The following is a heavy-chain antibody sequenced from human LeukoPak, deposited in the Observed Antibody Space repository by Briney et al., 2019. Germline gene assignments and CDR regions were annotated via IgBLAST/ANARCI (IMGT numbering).Heavy chain of an antibody. V-gene: IGHV4-30-2*01. J-gene: IGHJ6*02. CDR3: ASSPYDYGDYHYYYGMDV. CDR1: GDSISSGGYS. Sequence: SQSLSLTCAVSGDSISSGGYSWRWIRQPPGKGLEWIGYIYHSGSTYYNPSLKSRVTISVDRSKNQFSLKLSSVTAADTAVYYCASSPYDYGDYHYYYGMDVWGQGTTVTVSS. CDR2: IYHSGST. D-gene: IGHD4-17*01.